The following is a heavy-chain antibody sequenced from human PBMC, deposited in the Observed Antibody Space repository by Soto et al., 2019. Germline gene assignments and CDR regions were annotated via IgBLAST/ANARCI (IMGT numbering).Heavy chain of an antibody. V-gene: IGHV3-23*01. J-gene: IGHJ4*02. CDR1: GFTFSSYA. CDR3: AKSQGVYCSGGSCYSGAFDY. D-gene: IGHD2-15*01. CDR2: ISGSGGST. Sequence: GGSLRLSCAASGFTFSSYAMSWVRQAPGKGLEWVSAISGSGGSTYYADSVKGRFTISRDNSKNTLYLQMNSLRAEDTAVYYCAKSQGVYCSGGSCYSGAFDYWGQGTLVTVSS.